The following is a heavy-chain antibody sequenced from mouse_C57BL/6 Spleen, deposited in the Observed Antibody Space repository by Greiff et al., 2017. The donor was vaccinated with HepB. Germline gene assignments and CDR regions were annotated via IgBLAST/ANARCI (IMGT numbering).Heavy chain of an antibody. V-gene: IGHV1-69*01. D-gene: IGHD4-1*01. J-gene: IGHJ3*01. CDR3: ARIGTGAWFAY. CDR1: GYTFTSYW. Sequence: QVQLQQPGAELVMPGASVKLSCKASGYTFTSYWMHWVKQRPGQGLEWIGEIDPSDSYTNYNQKFKGKSTLTVDKSSSTAYMQLSSLTSEDSAVYYCARIGTGAWFAYWGQRTLVTVSA. CDR2: IDPSDSYT.